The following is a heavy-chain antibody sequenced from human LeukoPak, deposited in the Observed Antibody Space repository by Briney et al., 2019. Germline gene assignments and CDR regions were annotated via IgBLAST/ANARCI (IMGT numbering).Heavy chain of an antibody. J-gene: IGHJ4*02. CDR2: IIGSGGIT. CDR1: GFTFSTYG. V-gene: IGHV3-23*01. CDR3: AKGHSAHGTGFDC. Sequence: PGGSLRLSCGASGFTFSTYGMSWVRQAPGKGLEWVSGIIGSGGITSYADSVKGRFTISRDNSKNTLYLQMNSLRVENTAVYYCAKGHSAHGTGFDCWGQGTLVAVSS. D-gene: IGHD1-14*01.